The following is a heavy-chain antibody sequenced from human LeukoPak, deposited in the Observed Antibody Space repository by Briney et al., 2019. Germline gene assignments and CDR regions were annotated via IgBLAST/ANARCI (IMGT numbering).Heavy chain of an antibody. Sequence: SQTLSLTCTVSGGSISSGSYYWSWIRQPAGKGLEWIGRIYTSGSTNYNPSLKSRVTISVDTSKNQFSLKLSSVTAADTAVYYCARAPQRMDWFDPWGQGTLVTVSS. CDR1: GGSISSGSYY. D-gene: IGHD2-15*01. V-gene: IGHV4-61*02. CDR3: ARAPQRMDWFDP. CDR2: IYTSGST. J-gene: IGHJ5*02.